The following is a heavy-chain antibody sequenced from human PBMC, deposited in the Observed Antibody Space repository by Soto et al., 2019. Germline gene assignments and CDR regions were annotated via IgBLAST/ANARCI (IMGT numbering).Heavy chain of an antibody. CDR3: ARPKTIGAAAGKGWFDP. CDR2: IYYSGST. D-gene: IGHD6-13*01. V-gene: IGHV4-61*01. Sequence: LQTLRHSCTVAGGTISNLSYYWSLIRQPPGKGLEWIGYIYYSGSTNYNPSLKSRVTISVDPSKNQFSLKLTSVTAADMAMYYCARPKTIGAAAGKGWFDPWVQGTLVTVSS. J-gene: IGHJ5*02. CDR1: GGTISNLSYY.